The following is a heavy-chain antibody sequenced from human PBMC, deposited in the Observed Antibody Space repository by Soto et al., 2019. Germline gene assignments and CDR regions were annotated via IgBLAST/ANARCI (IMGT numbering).Heavy chain of an antibody. V-gene: IGHV3-33*01. CDR1: GFTFSSYG. CDR3: ARGPMITFGGVLDY. Sequence: ESGGGVVQPGRSLRLSCAASGFTFSSYGMHWVRQAPGKGLEWVAVIWYDGSNKYYADSVKGRFTISRDNSKNTLYLQMNSLRAEDTAVYYCARGPMITFGGVLDYWGQGTLVTVSS. J-gene: IGHJ4*02. D-gene: IGHD3-16*01. CDR2: IWYDGSNK.